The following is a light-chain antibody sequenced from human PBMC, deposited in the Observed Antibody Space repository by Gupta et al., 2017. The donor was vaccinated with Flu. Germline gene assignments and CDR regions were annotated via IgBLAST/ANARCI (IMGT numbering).Light chain of an antibody. CDR1: SLRNSY. Sequence: SSELTQDPAVSVAFGQTVRITCQGDSLRNSYASCYQQKPGQAPVLVIYAKNIRPSGIPDRFSGSSSGNTASLTITGAQAEEEADYYCNSRDSTDNHQAVFGGGTKLTVL. J-gene: IGLJ2*01. V-gene: IGLV3-19*01. CDR3: NSRDSTDNHQAV. CDR2: AKN.